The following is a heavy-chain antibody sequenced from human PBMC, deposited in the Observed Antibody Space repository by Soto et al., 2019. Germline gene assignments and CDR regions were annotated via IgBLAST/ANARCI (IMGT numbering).Heavy chain of an antibody. Sequence: EVQLVESGGGLVQPGGSLRLSCVASGFTFSNYWMHWVRQAPGKGLVWGSRINTDGSSTNYADSVKGRFTISRDNAKNIVYLQMNSLSVEDTAVYYWASDNWNSYWGQGTLVTVSS. D-gene: IGHD1-7*01. CDR1: GFTFSNYW. CDR3: ASDNWNSY. CDR2: INTDGSST. J-gene: IGHJ4*02. V-gene: IGHV3-74*01.